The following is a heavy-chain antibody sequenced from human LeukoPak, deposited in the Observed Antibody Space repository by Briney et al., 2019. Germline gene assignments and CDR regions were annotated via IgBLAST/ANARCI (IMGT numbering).Heavy chain of an antibody. CDR3: ATLCGYIYGQPPRGVFDY. V-gene: IGHV1-69*01. CDR2: IIPIFGTA. J-gene: IGHJ4*02. Sequence: SVKVSCTASGGTFSSYAISWVRQAPGQGLEWMGGIIPIFGTANYAQKFQGRVTITADESTSTAYMELSSLRSEDTAVYYCATLCGYIYGQPPRGVFDYWGQGTLVTVSS. D-gene: IGHD5-18*01. CDR1: GGTFSSYA.